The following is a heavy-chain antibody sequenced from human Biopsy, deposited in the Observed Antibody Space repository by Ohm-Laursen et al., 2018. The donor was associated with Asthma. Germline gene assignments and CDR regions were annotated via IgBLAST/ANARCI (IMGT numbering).Heavy chain of an antibody. CDR2: HEHEEGGT. CDR1: GYSLTDLS. J-gene: IGHJ4*02. CDR3: ASDFPKDYVRYNFQF. V-gene: IGHV1-24*01. D-gene: IGHD4-17*01. Sequence: SSVTVSCTISGYSLTDLSMHWVRQAPGQGLEWLGGHEHEEGGTVNARRFQGRVTMTEDTSTDTAYMELSSLSSDDTAVYYCASDFPKDYVRYNFQFWGQGTLVTVSS.